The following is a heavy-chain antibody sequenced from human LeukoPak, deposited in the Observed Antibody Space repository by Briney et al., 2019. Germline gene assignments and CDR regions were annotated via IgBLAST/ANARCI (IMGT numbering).Heavy chain of an antibody. CDR1: GFTFSTFT. Sequence: PGGSLRLSCAASGFTFSTFTMHWVRQAPGKGLEWVVVVSHDGNEKFYADSVRGRFTISRDNSKNTLSLQMNSLRPEDTAVYYCARDEGGKYSSGWMSNWFDPWGQGTLVTVSS. J-gene: IGHJ5*02. CDR3: ARDEGGKYSSGWMSNWFDP. CDR2: VSHDGNEK. D-gene: IGHD6-19*01. V-gene: IGHV3-30-3*01.